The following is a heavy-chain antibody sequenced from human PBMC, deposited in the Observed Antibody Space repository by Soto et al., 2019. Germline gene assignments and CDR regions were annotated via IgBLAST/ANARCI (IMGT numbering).Heavy chain of an antibody. V-gene: IGHV2-26*01. CDR1: GFSLSNARMG. CDR2: IFSNDEK. CDR3: ARIQRGGAFDN. J-gene: IGHJ3*02. Sequence: QVTLKESGPVLVKPTETLTLTCTVSGFSLSNARMGVSWIRQPPGNALEWLAHIFSNDEKSYNTSLKSRLTISKAASESQVVRTMTNMDPVDTTTYHYARIQRGGAFDNWGQGPVITVSS. D-gene: IGHD3-10*01.